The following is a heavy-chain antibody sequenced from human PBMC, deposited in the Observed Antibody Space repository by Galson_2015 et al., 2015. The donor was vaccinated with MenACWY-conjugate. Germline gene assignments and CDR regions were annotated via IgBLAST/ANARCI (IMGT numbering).Heavy chain of an antibody. D-gene: IGHD6-13*01. CDR1: GYSFTNYW. V-gene: IGHV5-51*01. CDR3: ARHRRRLAAADGLDS. Sequence: QSGAEVKKPGESLRISCKGAGYSFTNYWIAWVRQMPGQGPEYMGIVYPGDSDTRYSPSFQGQVTFSADKSVSTVYLQWSSLRASDTAIYYCARHRRRLAAADGLDSWGQGTLVTVSP. CDR2: VYPGDSDT. J-gene: IGHJ5*01.